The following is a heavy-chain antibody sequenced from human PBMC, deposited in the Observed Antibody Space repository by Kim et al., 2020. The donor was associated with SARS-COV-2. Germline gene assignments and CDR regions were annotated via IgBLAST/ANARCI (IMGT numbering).Heavy chain of an antibody. Sequence: LKRRVTISVDTSKHQFSLKLSSVTAADTAVYYCARELSSSSSEGDNWFDPWGQGTLVTVSS. J-gene: IGHJ5*02. V-gene: IGHV4-59*01. D-gene: IGHD6-6*01. CDR3: ARELSSSSSEGDNWFDP.